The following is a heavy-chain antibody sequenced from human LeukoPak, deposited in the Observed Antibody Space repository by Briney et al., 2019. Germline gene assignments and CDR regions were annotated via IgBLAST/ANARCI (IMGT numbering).Heavy chain of an antibody. Sequence: PSETLSLTCAVSGGSISSSNWWSWVRQPPGKGLEWIGSIYDSGSTYYNPSLKSRVTISVDTSKNQFSLKLNSVTAADTAVYYCARHYGPWGQGTLVTVSS. D-gene: IGHD3-10*01. CDR3: ARHYGP. CDR1: GGSISSSNW. J-gene: IGHJ5*02. V-gene: IGHV4-39*01. CDR2: IYDSGST.